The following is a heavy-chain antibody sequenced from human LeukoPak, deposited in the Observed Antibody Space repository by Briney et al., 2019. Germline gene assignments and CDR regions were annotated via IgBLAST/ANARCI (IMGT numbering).Heavy chain of an antibody. V-gene: IGHV3-74*01. CDR2: ISSDGSST. J-gene: IGHJ4*02. D-gene: IGHD6-13*01. Sequence: GGSLRLSCAASGFTFSSHWMHWVRQAPGKGLVWVSRISSDGSSTSFADSVKGRFTISRDNAKNTLYLQMNSLRAEDTAVYYCARARIAAPDYWGQGTLVTVSS. CDR1: GFTFSSHW. CDR3: ARARIAAPDY.